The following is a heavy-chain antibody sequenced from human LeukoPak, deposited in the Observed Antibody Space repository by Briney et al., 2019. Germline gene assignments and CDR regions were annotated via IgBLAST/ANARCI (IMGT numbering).Heavy chain of an antibody. CDR1: GFTFSSYS. CDR3: AREAKRDGYFDY. V-gene: IGHV3-48*01. CDR2: ISSSSTI. D-gene: IGHD5-24*01. J-gene: IGHJ4*02. Sequence: GGSLRLSCAASGFTFSSYSMNWVRQAPGKGLEWVSYISSSSTIYYADSVKGRFTISRDNSKNTLYLQMNSLRAEDTAVYYCAREAKRDGYFDYWGQGTLVTVSS.